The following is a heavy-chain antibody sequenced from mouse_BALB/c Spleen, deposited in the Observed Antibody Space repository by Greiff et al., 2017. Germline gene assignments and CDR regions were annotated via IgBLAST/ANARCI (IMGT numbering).Heavy chain of an antibody. J-gene: IGHJ3*01. CDR1: GYTFTSYW. D-gene: IGHD1-1*02. V-gene: IGHV1-69*02. Sequence: QVQLQQPGAELVKPGASVKLSCKASGYTFTSYWMHWVKQRPGQGLEWIGEIDPSDSYTNYNQKFKGKATLTVDKSSSTAYMQLSSLTSEDSAVYYCARSGYGQPSLADWGEGTLVTVAA. CDR2: IDPSDSYT. CDR3: ARSGYGQPSLAD.